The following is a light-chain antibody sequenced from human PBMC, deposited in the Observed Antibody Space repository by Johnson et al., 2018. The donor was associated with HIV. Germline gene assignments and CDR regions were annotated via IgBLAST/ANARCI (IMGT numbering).Light chain of an antibody. Sequence: QSVLTQPPSVSAAPGQNVNISCSGSTSKIGNNYVSWYQHLPGAAPTLLISDTNTRPSGIPDRFSGPKSGSSATLGITGLHTGDEADYYRGTWDSSLSASYGFGTGTKVTVL. V-gene: IGLV1-51*01. CDR3: GTWDSSLSASYG. CDR1: TSKIGNNY. J-gene: IGLJ1*01. CDR2: DTN.